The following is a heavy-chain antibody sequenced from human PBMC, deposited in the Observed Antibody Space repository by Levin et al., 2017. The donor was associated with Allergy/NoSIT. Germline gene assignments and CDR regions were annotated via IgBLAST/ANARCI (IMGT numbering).Heavy chain of an antibody. CDR1: GFTFDDYA. CDR3: AKGEDMVIVSGMDV. V-gene: IGHV3-9*01. J-gene: IGHJ6*02. Sequence: TGGSLRLSCAASGFTFDDYAMHWVRQAPGKGLEWVSGISWNSGSIGYADSVKGRFTISRDNAKNSLYLQMNSLRAEDTALYYCAKGEDMVIVSGMDVWGQGTTVTVSS. D-gene: IGHD2-2*01. CDR2: ISWNSGSI.